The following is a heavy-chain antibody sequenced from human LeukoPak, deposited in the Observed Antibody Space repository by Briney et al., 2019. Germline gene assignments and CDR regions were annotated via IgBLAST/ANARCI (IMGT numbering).Heavy chain of an antibody. J-gene: IGHJ4*02. V-gene: IGHV3-20*04. CDR2: INWNGGGT. CDR3: ARDYTYDTGGLFDY. Sequence: PGGSLRLSCAASGFTFDDYAMAWVRLAPGKELEWVSGINWNGGGTGYADSVKGRFTISRDSAKNSLYLQMNSLRAEDTALYFCARDYTYDTGGLFDYWGQGTLVTVSS. CDR1: GFTFDDYA. D-gene: IGHD3-22*01.